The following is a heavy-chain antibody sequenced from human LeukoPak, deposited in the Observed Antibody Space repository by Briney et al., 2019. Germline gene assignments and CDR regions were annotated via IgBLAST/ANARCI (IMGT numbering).Heavy chain of an antibody. CDR2: MSPNSGNT. Sequence: ASVKVSCKASGYTFTSYDINWVRQATGQGLEWMGWMSPNSGNTGYAQKFQGRVTMTRNTSISTAYLELSSLRSEDTAVYYCAINSGVYFNRFDPWGQGNLVTVSS. V-gene: IGHV1-8*01. CDR1: GYTFTSYD. D-gene: IGHD1-26*01. CDR3: AINSGVYFNRFDP. J-gene: IGHJ5*02.